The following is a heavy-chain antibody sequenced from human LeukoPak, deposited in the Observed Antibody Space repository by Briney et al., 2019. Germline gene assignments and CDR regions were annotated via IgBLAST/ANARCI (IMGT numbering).Heavy chain of an antibody. CDR2: IRGSGGGT. CDR3: TRDPNGDYVGAFDM. J-gene: IGHJ3*02. D-gene: IGHD4-17*01. Sequence: GGSLRLSCAASGITFSNYAMTWVRQAPGKGLEWVSSIRGSGGGTDYADSVKGRFTISRDNSRDTLFLQMNSLRAEDTALYYCTRDPNGDYVGAFDMWGPGTMVTVSS. V-gene: IGHV3-23*01. CDR1: GITFSNYA.